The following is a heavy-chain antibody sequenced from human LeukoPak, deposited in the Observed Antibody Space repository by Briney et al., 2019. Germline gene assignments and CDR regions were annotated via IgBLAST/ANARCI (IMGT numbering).Heavy chain of an antibody. CDR1: GVSISSGSYY. Sequence: TLSLTCTVSGVSISSGSYYWSWIRQHPGKGLEWIGYIYYSGSTYYNPSLKSRVTISVDTSKNQFSLKLSSVTAADTAVYYCARSRDYDFWSGSDYWGQGTLVTVSS. D-gene: IGHD3-3*01. J-gene: IGHJ4*02. CDR2: IYYSGST. V-gene: IGHV4-31*03. CDR3: ARSRDYDFWSGSDY.